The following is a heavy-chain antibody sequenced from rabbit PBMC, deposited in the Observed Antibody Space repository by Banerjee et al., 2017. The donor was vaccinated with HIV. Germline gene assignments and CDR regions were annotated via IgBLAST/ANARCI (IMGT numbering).Heavy chain of an antibody. Sequence: QSLEESGGDLVKPGASLTLTCKASGFDFSNNEIIWVRQAPGKGLEWIGCIYTGSGSTYYASWVNGRFTISKTSSTTVTLQMTSLTVADTATYFCARDLHGDVSAYFDLWGQGTLVTVS. V-gene: IGHV1S40*01. J-gene: IGHJ4*01. CDR1: GFDFSNNE. CDR2: IYTGSGST. CDR3: ARDLHGDVSAYFDL. D-gene: IGHD2-1*01.